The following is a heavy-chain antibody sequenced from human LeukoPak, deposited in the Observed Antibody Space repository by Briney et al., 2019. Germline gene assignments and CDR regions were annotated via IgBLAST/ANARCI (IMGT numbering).Heavy chain of an antibody. J-gene: IGHJ5*02. V-gene: IGHV3-48*03. CDR3: ARDPRFSH. CDR1: GFPFSSFE. CDR2: ISSSGSTI. Sequence: QTGGSLRLSCAASGFPFSSFEMNWVRQAPGKGLEWVSYISSSGSTIYYADSVKGRFTISRDNAKNSLYLQMNSLRAEDTALYYCARDPRFSHWGQGTLVTVSS.